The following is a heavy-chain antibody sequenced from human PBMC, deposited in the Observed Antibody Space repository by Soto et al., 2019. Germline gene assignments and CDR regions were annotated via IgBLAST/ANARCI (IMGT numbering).Heavy chain of an antibody. CDR1: GGTFSSYT. J-gene: IGHJ4*02. D-gene: IGHD2-2*01. CDR3: ARDSARYCSSTSCYEGYDY. Sequence: SVKVSCKASGGTFSSYTISWVRQAPGQGLEWMGRIIPILGIANYAQKFQGRVTITADKSTSTAYMELSSLRSEDTAVYYCARDSARYCSSTSCYEGYDYWGQGTPVTVSS. V-gene: IGHV1-69*04. CDR2: IIPILGIA.